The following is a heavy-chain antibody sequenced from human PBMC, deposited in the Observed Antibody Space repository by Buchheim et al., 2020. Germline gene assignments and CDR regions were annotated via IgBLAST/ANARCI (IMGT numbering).Heavy chain of an antibody. J-gene: IGHJ4*02. D-gene: IGHD3-10*01. CDR1: GFTFSSYS. CDR2: ISSSSTI. V-gene: IGHV3-48*01. CDR3: ARDPYGSGSYYNGDY. Sequence: EVQLVESGGGLVQPGGSLRLSCAASGFTFSSYSMNWVRQAPGKGLEWVSYISSSSTIYYADSVKGRFTISRDNAKNSLYLQMNSLRAEDTAVYYCARDPYGSGSYYNGDYWGQGTL.